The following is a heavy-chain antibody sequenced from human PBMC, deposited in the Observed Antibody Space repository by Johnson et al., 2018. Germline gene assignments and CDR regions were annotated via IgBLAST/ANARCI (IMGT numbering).Heavy chain of an antibody. CDR2: ISGSSLYN. J-gene: IGHJ3*02. D-gene: IGHD2-2*01. CDR3: ARDSGIIVAPAPDALDI. CDR1: GFTFRTYT. Sequence: VQLVQSGGGLVKPGGSLSLSCAASGFTFRTYTMSWVRQAPGQGLEWVSSISGSSLYNYYADSMKGRFTISRENAKNLLYLHMSGLRAEDTAVYYCARDSGIIVAPAPDALDIWGQGTVVTVSS. V-gene: IGHV3-21*06.